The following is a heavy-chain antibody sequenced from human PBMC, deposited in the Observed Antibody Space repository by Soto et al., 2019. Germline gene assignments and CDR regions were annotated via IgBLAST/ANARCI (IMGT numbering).Heavy chain of an antibody. CDR3: ARVAAMSVRGWFDP. V-gene: IGHV4-59*01. CDR1: GGSISSYY. J-gene: IGHJ5*02. D-gene: IGHD5-18*01. CDR2: IYYSGST. Sequence: SETLSLTCTVSGGSISSYYLSWIRQPPGKGLEWIGYIYYSGSTNYNPSLKSRVTISVDTSKNQFSLKLSSVTAADTAVYYCARVAAMSVRGWFDPWGQGTLVTVSS.